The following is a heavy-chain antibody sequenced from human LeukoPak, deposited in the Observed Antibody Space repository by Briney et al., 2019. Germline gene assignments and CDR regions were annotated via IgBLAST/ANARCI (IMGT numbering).Heavy chain of an antibody. D-gene: IGHD2-15*01. J-gene: IGHJ6*02. CDR2: INPGNGDT. CDR3: ARDRWHCRVNCDSVYYFALDV. Sequence: ASVKVSCKGSGYTFTNYAIHWVRQAPGQSLEWLGWINPGNGDTKYSQDFQGRVTINTDTSAATAYVELNSLTSEDTAVYYCARDRWHCRVNCDSVYYFALDVWGQGTTVTVSS. CDR1: GYTFTNYA. V-gene: IGHV1-3*01.